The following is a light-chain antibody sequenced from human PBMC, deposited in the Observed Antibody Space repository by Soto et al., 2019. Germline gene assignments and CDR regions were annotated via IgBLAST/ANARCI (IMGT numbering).Light chain of an antibody. J-gene: IGKJ5*01. V-gene: IGKV1-39*01. Sequence: DIQMTQSPSSLSASVGDSVTITCRASQRILDYLNWDQQKPGKAPKLLIYAASNLQSGVPSRFSGSGSGSDFTLTISSLQPEDFASYYCQQSYLTPITFGQGTRLEIK. CDR1: QRILDY. CDR3: QQSYLTPIT. CDR2: AAS.